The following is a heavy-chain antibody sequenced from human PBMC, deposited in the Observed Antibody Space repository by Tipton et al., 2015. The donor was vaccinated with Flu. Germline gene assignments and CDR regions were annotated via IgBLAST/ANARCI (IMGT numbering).Heavy chain of an antibody. D-gene: IGHD5-24*01. CDR1: GGSIRTNSYY. CDR3: ARDPTNYRGIEY. V-gene: IGHV4-39*01. Sequence: TLSLTCTVSGGSIRTNSYYWSWIRKPPGKGLEWIGSIYDSGSTYYNPSLKSRVTISIDTSKNQFSLKLTPVTAADTAVYYCARDPTNYRGIEYWGQGTLVTVSS. J-gene: IGHJ4*02. CDR2: IYDSGST.